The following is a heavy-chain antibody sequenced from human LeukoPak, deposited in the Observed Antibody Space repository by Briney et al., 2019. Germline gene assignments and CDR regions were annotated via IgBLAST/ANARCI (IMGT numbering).Heavy chain of an antibody. J-gene: IGHJ4*02. Sequence: ASVKVSCKASGYTFTSYGISWVRQAPGQGLEWMGWISAYNGNTNYAQKLQGRVTMTTDTSTSTAYMELRSLRSDDTAVSSSARVAVGWLTDYCGQGTLVTVSS. V-gene: IGHV1-18*01. CDR3: ARVAVGWLTDY. D-gene: IGHD4/OR15-4a*01. CDR2: ISAYNGNT. CDR1: GYTFTSYG.